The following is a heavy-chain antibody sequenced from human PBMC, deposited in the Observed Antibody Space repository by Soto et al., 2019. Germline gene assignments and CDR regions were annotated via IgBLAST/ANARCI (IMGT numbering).Heavy chain of an antibody. CDR1: GGSFSGYY. J-gene: IGHJ3*02. D-gene: IGHD3-9*01. V-gene: IGHV4-34*01. Sequence: SETLSLTCAVYGGSFSGYYWSWIRQPPGKGLEWIGEINHSGSTNYNPSLKSRITISVDTSKNQFSLKLSSVTAADTAVYYCAISAYYDILTGYQLDAFDIWGQGTMVTVSS. CDR3: AISAYYDILTGYQLDAFDI. CDR2: INHSGST.